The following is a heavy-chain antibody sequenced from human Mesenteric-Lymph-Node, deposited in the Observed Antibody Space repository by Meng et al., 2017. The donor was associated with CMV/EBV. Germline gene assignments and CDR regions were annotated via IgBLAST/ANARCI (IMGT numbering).Heavy chain of an antibody. CDR3: ARSMTTGAGWFDP. CDR1: GCTSSSYA. V-gene: IGHV1-69*04. CDR2: TIHILGRA. Sequence: KAYGCTSSSYANTWVRQAPGQGSEWMGTTIHILGRANYAQKFQARVTITADQSTTTSYIPLPSLTSQKPPLYYCARSMTTGAGWFDPWGQGTLVTVSS. J-gene: IGHJ5*02. D-gene: IGHD4-11*01.